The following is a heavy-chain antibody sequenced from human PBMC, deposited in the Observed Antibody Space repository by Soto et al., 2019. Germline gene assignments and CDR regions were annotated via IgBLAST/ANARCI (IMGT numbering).Heavy chain of an antibody. Sequence: ASVKVSCKASGGTFSSYAISWVRQAPGQGLEWMGGIIPIFGTANYAQKFQGRVTITADESTSTAYMELSSLRSEDTAVYYCARNFTPYCSGGSCSDYYYYGMDVWGQGTTVTVSS. V-gene: IGHV1-69*13. J-gene: IGHJ6*02. D-gene: IGHD2-15*01. CDR3: ARNFTPYCSGGSCSDYYYYGMDV. CDR1: GGTFSSYA. CDR2: IIPIFGTA.